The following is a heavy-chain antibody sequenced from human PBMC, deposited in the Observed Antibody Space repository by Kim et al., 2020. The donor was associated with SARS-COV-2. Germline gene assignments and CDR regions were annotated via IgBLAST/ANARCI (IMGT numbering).Heavy chain of an antibody. D-gene: IGHD1-26*01. J-gene: IGHJ4*02. Sequence: SETLSLTCIVSGGSISSSYWSWLRQPPGKGLEWIGYISYSGSTSYNPSLKSRVTISVDTSKNQFSLKLTSVTAADTAVYYCARTEFGSDYDFDYWGQGT. CDR2: ISYSGST. V-gene: IGHV4-59*08. CDR1: GGSISSSY. CDR3: ARTEFGSDYDFDY.